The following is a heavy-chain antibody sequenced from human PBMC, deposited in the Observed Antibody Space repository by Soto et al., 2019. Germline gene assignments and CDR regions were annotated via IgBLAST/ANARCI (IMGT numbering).Heavy chain of an antibody. J-gene: IGHJ4*02. D-gene: IGHD4-4*01. Sequence: SETLSLTCTVSGGSISSYYWSWIRQPPGKGLEWIGYIYYSGSTNYNPSLKSRVTISVDTSKNQFSLKLSSVTAADTAVYYCASLRAVPNYFDYWRQGTLVTVSS. CDR2: IYYSGST. CDR1: GGSISSYY. CDR3: ASLRAVPNYFDY. V-gene: IGHV4-59*01.